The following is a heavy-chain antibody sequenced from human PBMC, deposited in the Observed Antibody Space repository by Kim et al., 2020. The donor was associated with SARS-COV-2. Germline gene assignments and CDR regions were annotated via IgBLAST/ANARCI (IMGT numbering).Heavy chain of an antibody. V-gene: IGHV7-4-1*02. J-gene: IGHJ5*02. CDR3: ARAGQLVPPWFDP. D-gene: IGHD6-13*01. Sequence: YAQGFTGRFVFSLDTSVSTAYLQISSLKAEDTAVYYCARAGQLVPPWFDPWGQGTLVTVSS.